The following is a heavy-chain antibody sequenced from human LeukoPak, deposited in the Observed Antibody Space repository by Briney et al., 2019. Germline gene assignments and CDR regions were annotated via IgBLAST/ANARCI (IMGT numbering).Heavy chain of an antibody. CDR2: IYYSGST. CDR1: GGSISSYY. Sequence: SETLSLTCTVSGGSISSYYWSWIRQPPGKGLEWIGYIYYSGSTNYNPSLKSRVTISVDTSKNQFSLKLSSVTAADTAVYYCARGVDTAMVQRTNWFDPWGQGTLVTASS. V-gene: IGHV4-59*01. J-gene: IGHJ5*02. D-gene: IGHD5-18*01. CDR3: ARGVDTAMVQRTNWFDP.